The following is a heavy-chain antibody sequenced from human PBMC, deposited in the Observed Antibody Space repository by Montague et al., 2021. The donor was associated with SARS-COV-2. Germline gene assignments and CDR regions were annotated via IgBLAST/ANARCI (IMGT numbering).Heavy chain of an antibody. CDR3: AREFRIELWQTNWYFGL. Sequence: SETLSLTCSVSGGSISGHNWSWIRQPPGKGLEWIGNFDHSGNTKYNPSLKSRATISVDTSKKQFALRMSSVTAADTAVYYCAREFRIELWQTNWYFGLWGRGTLVTVSS. CDR1: GGSISGHN. V-gene: IGHV4-59*11. J-gene: IGHJ2*01. CDR2: FDHSGNT. D-gene: IGHD3-16*01.